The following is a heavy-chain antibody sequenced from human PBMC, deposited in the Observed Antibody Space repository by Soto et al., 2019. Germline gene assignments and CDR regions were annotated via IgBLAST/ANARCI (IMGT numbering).Heavy chain of an antibody. J-gene: IGHJ5*02. Sequence: QVQLVEAGGGLVKPGGSLRLSCQVSGFTFDDYYMSWIRQSPGKGLEWIAYISGRGNVIFYRDYVQGRFTISRDNSRNPLSLQMHTLAAEHTAVYYGARFYSSIPESWGQRTRVAVSS. CDR2: ISGRGNVI. V-gene: IGHV3-11*01. CDR1: GFTFDDYY. CDR3: ARFYSSIPES. D-gene: IGHD6-13*01.